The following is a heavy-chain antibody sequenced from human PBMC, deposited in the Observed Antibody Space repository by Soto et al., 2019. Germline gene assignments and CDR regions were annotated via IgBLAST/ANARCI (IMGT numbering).Heavy chain of an antibody. CDR1: GFTFSDYY. V-gene: IGHV3-11*01. Sequence: QVQLVESGGGLVKPGGSLRLSCAASGFTFSDYYMSWIRQAPGKGLEWVSYISSSGSTIYYADSVKGRFTISRDNAKNSRYPDMNGLCTGSTAGSYCARDGSGRYSGSGGAVEGYWYYYYMDVWGEGTTVTVSS. CDR3: ARDGSGRYSGSGGAVEGYWYYYYMDV. CDR2: ISSSGSTI. J-gene: IGHJ6*03. D-gene: IGHD3-10*01.